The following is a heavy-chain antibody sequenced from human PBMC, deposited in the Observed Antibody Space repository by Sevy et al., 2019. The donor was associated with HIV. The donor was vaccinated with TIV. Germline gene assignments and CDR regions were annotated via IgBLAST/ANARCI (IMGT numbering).Heavy chain of an antibody. Sequence: GGSLRLSCAASGFTFSSYAMHWVRQAPGKGLEWVAVISYDGSNKYYADSVKGRFTISRDNSKNTLYLQIDGLRAEDTALYYFARDDEPDYYYFDMDVWGQGTTVTVSS. CDR1: GFTFSSYA. V-gene: IGHV3-30-3*01. CDR2: ISYDGSNK. CDR3: ARDDEPDYYYFDMDV. J-gene: IGHJ6*02.